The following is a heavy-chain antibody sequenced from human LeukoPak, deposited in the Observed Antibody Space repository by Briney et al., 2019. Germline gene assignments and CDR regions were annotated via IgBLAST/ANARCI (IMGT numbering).Heavy chain of an antibody. V-gene: IGHV3-23*01. CDR3: AKGLRFLEWLLLPLTPFDY. Sequence: GGSLTLSCAASGFTFSSYAMSWVRQAPGKGLEWVSAISGSGGSTYYADSVKGRFTISRDNSKNTLYLQMNSLIAEDTAVYYCAKGLRFLEWLLLPLTPFDYWGQGTLVTVSS. CDR2: ISGSGGST. CDR1: GFTFSSYA. J-gene: IGHJ4*02. D-gene: IGHD3-3*01.